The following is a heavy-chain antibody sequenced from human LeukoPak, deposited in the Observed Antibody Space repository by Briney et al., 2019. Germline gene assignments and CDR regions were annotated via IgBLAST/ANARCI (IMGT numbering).Heavy chain of an antibody. CDR2: INPYDGNT. D-gene: IGHD3-16*01. V-gene: IGHV1-18*01. CDR3: ARGGGGWYFDL. Sequence: GASVKVSCKASGYTFTNYDISWVRQAPGQRLEWMGWINPYDGNTNYAQNLQGRVTMTTDTSTTTAYMDLRSLRFDDTAVYYCARGGGGWYFDLWGRGTLVAVSS. J-gene: IGHJ2*01. CDR1: GYTFTNYD.